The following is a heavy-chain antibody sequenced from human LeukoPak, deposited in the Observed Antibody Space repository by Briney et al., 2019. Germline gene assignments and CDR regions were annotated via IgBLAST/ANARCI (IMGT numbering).Heavy chain of an antibody. D-gene: IGHD3-9*01. CDR3: AKENYDILTGYRGLDY. CDR2: ISGSGGST. J-gene: IGHJ4*02. Sequence: GGSLRLSCAASGFTFDDYAMHWVRHAPGKGLEWVSAISGSGGSTYYADSVKGRFTISRDNSKNTLYLQMNSLRAEDTAVYYCAKENYDILTGYRGLDYWGQGTLVTVSS. V-gene: IGHV3-23*01. CDR1: GFTFDDYA.